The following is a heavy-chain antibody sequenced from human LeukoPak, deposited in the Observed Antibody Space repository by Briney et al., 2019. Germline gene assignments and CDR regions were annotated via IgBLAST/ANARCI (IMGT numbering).Heavy chain of an antibody. CDR1: GFTFSSYA. V-gene: IGHV3-23*01. CDR2: ISGSGGST. D-gene: IGHD3-3*01. J-gene: IGHJ6*02. Sequence: GGSLRLSCAASGFTFSSYAMSWVRQAPGKGLEWVSAISGSGGSTYYADSVKGRFTISRDNAKNTLYLQMNSLRAEDTAVYYCARFPEADYYGMDVWGQGTSVTVSS. CDR3: ARFPEADYYGMDV.